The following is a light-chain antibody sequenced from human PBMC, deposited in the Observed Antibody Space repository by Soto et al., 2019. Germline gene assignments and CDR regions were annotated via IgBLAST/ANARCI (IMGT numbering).Light chain of an antibody. CDR1: RSNIGAGYD. CDR3: QSYDSSLSGYV. J-gene: IGLJ1*01. CDR2: GNS. V-gene: IGLV1-40*01. Sequence: QSVLTQPPSVSGAPGQRVTISCTGSRSNIGAGYDVHWYQQLPVTAPKLLIYGNSNRPSGVPDRFSGSKSGTSASLAITGLQAEDEADYYCQSYDSSLSGYVFGTGTKLTVL.